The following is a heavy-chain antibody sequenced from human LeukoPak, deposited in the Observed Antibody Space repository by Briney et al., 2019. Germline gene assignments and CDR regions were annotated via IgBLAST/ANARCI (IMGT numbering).Heavy chain of an antibody. D-gene: IGHD2-15*01. Sequence: PSETLSLTCTVSGGAITSHYWTWIRQSPVKGLEWIGDISNSGSTSYNPSLKSRVTISIDTSKNQFSLKLSSVTAADAAVYYCGRDALVGYFSYYYMDVWGKGTTVTVSS. CDR2: ISNSGST. CDR1: GGAITSHY. CDR3: GRDALVGYFSYYYMDV. J-gene: IGHJ6*03. V-gene: IGHV4-59*11.